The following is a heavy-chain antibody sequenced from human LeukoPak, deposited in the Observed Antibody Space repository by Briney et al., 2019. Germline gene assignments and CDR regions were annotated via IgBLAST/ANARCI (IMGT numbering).Heavy chain of an antibody. J-gene: IGHJ6*03. D-gene: IGHD3-3*01. CDR2: ISGGGGST. CDR3: AKAGIDFWSGSSLYMDV. Sequence: PGGSLRLSCAASGFTFSSYAMNWVRQAPGKGLAWVSVISGGGGSTYYADSVKGRFTISRDNSKNTLSLQVNSLRVEDTAEYYCAKAGIDFWSGSSLYMDVWGRGTTVTVSS. CDR1: GFTFSSYA. V-gene: IGHV3-23*01.